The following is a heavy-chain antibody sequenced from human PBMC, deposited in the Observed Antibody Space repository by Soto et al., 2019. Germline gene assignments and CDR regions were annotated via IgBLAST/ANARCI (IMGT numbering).Heavy chain of an antibody. D-gene: IGHD2-2*01. J-gene: IGHJ4*02. CDR2: ISWNSGSI. V-gene: IGHV3-9*01. CDR1: GFTVDDYA. Sequence: EVQLVESGGGLVQPGRSLRLSCAASGFTVDDYAMHWVRQAPGKGLEWVSGISWNSGSIGYAESVKGRFTISRDNAKNSLYLQMNSLRAEDTALYYCAKDIFGRYQLLSSFDYWGQGTLVTVSS. CDR3: AKDIFGRYQLLSSFDY.